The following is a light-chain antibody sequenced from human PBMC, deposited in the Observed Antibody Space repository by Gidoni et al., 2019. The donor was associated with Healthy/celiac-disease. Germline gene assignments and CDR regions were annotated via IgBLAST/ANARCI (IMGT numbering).Light chain of an antibody. CDR2: DAS. CDR1: QSVSSY. V-gene: IGKV3-11*01. Sequence: EILLAQSPATLSLSPGERATLSCRASQSVSSYLDWYQQKPGQAPKLLIYDASNRATGIPARFSGSGSGTDFTLTISSLEPEDFAVYYCQQRSNWPPYTFGQGTKLEIK. CDR3: QQRSNWPPYT. J-gene: IGKJ2*01.